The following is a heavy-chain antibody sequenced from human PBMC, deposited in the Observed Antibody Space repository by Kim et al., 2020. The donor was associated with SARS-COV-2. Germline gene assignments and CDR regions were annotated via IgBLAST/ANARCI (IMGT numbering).Heavy chain of an antibody. CDR3: ASSEGRGSWHQFDY. Sequence: YNPSLKSRVTISWDTSKNHFSLDLTSVANADTAVYSCASSEGRGSWHQFDYWGQGILVTVSS. D-gene: IGHD6-19*01. V-gene: IGHV4-59*01. J-gene: IGHJ4*02.